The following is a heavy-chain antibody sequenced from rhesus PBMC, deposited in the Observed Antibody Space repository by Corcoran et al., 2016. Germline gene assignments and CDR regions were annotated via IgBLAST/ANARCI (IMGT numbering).Heavy chain of an antibody. CDR3: AGCSAQLKFDY. V-gene: IGHV4S10*01. CDR1: GGSISDSYR. CDR2: IYGSSTFT. D-gene: IGHD4-29*01. Sequence: QVQLQESGPGVVKPSETLSLTCAVSGGSISDSYRWSWIRQPPGKGLEWIWYIYGSSTFTNYDPSRMSRGSCSIDASKYQLSWQLGSVVAADTSVSYCAGCSAQLKFDYWGQGVRVSVS. J-gene: IGHJ4*01.